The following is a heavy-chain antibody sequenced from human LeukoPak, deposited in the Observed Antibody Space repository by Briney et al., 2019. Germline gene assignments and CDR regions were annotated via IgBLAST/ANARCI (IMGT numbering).Heavy chain of an antibody. Sequence: GESLKISCKGSGYSFTSYWIGWVRQMPGKGLEWMGIIYPGDSDTRYSPSFQGQATISADKSISTAYLQWSSLKASDTAMYYCARSPTERFGELFDLDYWGQGTLVTVSS. CDR1: GYSFTSYW. CDR2: IYPGDSDT. J-gene: IGHJ4*02. CDR3: ARSPTERFGELFDLDY. D-gene: IGHD3-10*01. V-gene: IGHV5-51*01.